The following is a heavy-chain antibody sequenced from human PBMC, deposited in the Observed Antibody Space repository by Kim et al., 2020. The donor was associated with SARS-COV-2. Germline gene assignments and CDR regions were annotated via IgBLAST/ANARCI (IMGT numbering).Heavy chain of an antibody. CDR3: AREAIAAAYIDY. V-gene: IGHV3-33*01. J-gene: IGHJ4*02. Sequence: YYADSVHGRFTISRDKSKNTLYLQMDSLRDEDTAVYYCAREAIAAAYIDYWGQGTLVTVSS. D-gene: IGHD6-13*01.